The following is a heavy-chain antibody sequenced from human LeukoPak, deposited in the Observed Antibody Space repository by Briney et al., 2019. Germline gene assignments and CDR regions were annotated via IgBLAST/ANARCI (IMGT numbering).Heavy chain of an antibody. Sequence: PSETLSLTCSVSGGSISGYYWSWIRQPPEKGLEWIGYIYYSGSTNYNPSLKSRLTISVDTSKNQFSLKLSSVTAADTALYYCARRSIAAVGMGAFHIWGQGTMVTVSS. CDR2: IYYSGST. D-gene: IGHD6-13*01. V-gene: IGHV4-59*08. J-gene: IGHJ3*02. CDR1: GGSISGYY. CDR3: ARRSIAAVGMGAFHI.